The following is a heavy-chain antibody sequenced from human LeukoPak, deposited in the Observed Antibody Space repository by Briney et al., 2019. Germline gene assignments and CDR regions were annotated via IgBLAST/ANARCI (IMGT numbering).Heavy chain of an antibody. CDR1: GGSFCGYY. V-gene: IGHV4-34*01. D-gene: IGHD6-13*01. CDR3: ARNGISSAGTGFGGFDF. CDR2: IKHSVST. Sequence: SETLSLTCAVYGGSFCGYYWSWIRQPPGEGLEWIGEIKHSVSTNYNPSLKSRVTISVDPSKNPISLKLSSVTATDTAVYYCARNGISSAGTGFGGFDFWGQGTLVTVSS. J-gene: IGHJ4*02.